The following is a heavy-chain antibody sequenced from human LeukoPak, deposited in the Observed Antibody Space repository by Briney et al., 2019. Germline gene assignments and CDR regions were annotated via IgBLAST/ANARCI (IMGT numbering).Heavy chain of an antibody. D-gene: IGHD3-22*01. Sequence: SETLSLTCAVYGGSFSGYYWSWIRQPPGKGLEWIGEINHSGSTNYNPSLKSRVTISVDTSKNQFSLKLSSVTAADTAVYYCARTHAPYYDSSGYYLDYWGQGTLVTVSS. CDR2: INHSGST. J-gene: IGHJ4*02. CDR3: ARTHAPYYDSSGYYLDY. V-gene: IGHV4-34*01. CDR1: GGSFSGYY.